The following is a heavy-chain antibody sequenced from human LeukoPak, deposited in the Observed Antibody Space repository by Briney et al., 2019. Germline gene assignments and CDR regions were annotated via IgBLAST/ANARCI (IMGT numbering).Heavy chain of an antibody. CDR3: ATGQWYSSNWYVLPL. Sequence: GGSLRLSCAGSGFTFSNAWMSWVRQAPGKGLERVSVIYSGGNSYYADSVKGRFTISRDNSKNTLYLQMNSLRGEDTAVYYCATGQWYSSNWYVLPLWGQGTLVTVSS. V-gene: IGHV3-53*01. CDR2: IYSGGNS. CDR1: GFTFSNAW. D-gene: IGHD6-13*01. J-gene: IGHJ4*02.